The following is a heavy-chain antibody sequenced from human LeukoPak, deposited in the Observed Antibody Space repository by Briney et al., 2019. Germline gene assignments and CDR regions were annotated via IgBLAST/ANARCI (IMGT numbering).Heavy chain of an antibody. CDR1: GFTFSSYG. J-gene: IGHJ4*02. CDR3: AREGYSGSYYADY. D-gene: IGHD1-26*01. Sequence: PGGSLRLSCAASGFTFSSYGMHWVRQAPGKGLEWVAVIWYDGSNKYYADSVKGRFTISRDNSKNTLYLQMNSLRAEDTAVYYCAREGYSGSYYADYWGQGTLVTVSS. CDR2: IWYDGSNK. V-gene: IGHV3-33*01.